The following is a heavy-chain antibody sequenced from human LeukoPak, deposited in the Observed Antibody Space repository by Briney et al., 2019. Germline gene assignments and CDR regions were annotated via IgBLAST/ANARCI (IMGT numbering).Heavy chain of an antibody. D-gene: IGHD3-22*01. V-gene: IGHV3-30*03. J-gene: IGHJ4*02. CDR2: ISYDGSNK. Sequence: LPGGSLRLSCAASGFTFSSYGMHWVRQAPGKGLEWVAVISYDGSNKYYADSVKGRFTISRDNAKNSLYLQMNSLRAEDTAVYYCARDSYYYDSSGYLTEFDYWGQGTLVTVSS. CDR1: GFTFSSYG. CDR3: ARDSYYYDSSGYLTEFDY.